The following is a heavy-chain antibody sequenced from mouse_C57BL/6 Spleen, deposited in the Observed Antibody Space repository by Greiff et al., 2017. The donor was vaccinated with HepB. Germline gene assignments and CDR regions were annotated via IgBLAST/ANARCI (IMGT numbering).Heavy chain of an antibody. V-gene: IGHV5-16*01. J-gene: IGHJ2*01. CDR1: GFTFSDYY. Sequence: EVMLVESEGGLVQPGSSMKLSCTASGFTFSDYYMAWVRQVPEKGLEWVANINYDGSSTYYLDSLKSRFIISRDNAKNILYLQMSSLKSEDTATYYCARGLLRLDYWGQGTTLTVSS. D-gene: IGHD1-2*01. CDR3: ARGLLRLDY. CDR2: INYDGSST.